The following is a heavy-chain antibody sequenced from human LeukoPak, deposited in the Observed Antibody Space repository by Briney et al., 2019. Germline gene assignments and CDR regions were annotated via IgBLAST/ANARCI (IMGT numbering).Heavy chain of an antibody. J-gene: IGHJ4*02. Sequence: GGSLRLSCAGSGFTLSSYSMKGVGQAPRKGLEWVSSISSSSSYIYYADSVKGRFTISRDNAKNSLYLQMNSLRAEDTAVYYCARGLWFGETTTYYFDYWGQGTLVTVSS. CDR2: ISSSSSYI. V-gene: IGHV3-21*01. CDR1: GFTLSSYS. D-gene: IGHD3-10*01. CDR3: ARGLWFGETTTYYFDY.